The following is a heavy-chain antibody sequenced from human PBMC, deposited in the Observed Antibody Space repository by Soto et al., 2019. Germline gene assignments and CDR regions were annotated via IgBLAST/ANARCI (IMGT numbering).Heavy chain of an antibody. Sequence: VASLKVSCKASGYTFTSYAMHWARQAPGQRLEWMGWINAGNGNTKYSQKFQGRVTITRDTSASTAYMELSSLRSEDTAVYYCARGTVTGSEYNCYYYGMDVWGQGTTVTVSS. J-gene: IGHJ6*02. D-gene: IGHD1-1*01. CDR1: GYTFTSYA. CDR3: ARGTVTGSEYNCYYYGMDV. V-gene: IGHV1-3*01. CDR2: INAGNGNT.